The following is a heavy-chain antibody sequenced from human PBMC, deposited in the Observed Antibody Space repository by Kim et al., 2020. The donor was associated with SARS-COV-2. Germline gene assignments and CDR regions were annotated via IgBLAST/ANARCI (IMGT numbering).Heavy chain of an antibody. CDR2: ISYDGSNK. V-gene: IGHV3-30*03. CDR1: GFTFSSYG. D-gene: IGHD3-10*01. CDR3: ATGVLLWFGELSTDAFD. J-gene: IGHJ3*02. Sequence: GGSLRLSCAASGFTFSSYGMHWVRQAPGKGLEWVAVISYDGSNKYYADSVKGRFTISRDNSKNTLYLQMNSLRAEDTAVYYCATGVLLWFGELSTDAFD.